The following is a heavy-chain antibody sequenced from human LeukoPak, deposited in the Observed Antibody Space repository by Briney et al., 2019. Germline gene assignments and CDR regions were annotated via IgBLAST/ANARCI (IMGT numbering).Heavy chain of an antibody. J-gene: IGHJ5*02. CDR3: ARVGCSSTSCYTDRFDP. Sequence: ASVKVSYKASGYTFTGYYMHWVRQAPGQGLEWMGWINPNSGGTNYAQKFQGRVTMTRDTSISTAYMELSRLRSDDTAVYYCARVGCSSTSCYTDRFDPWGQGTLVTVSS. CDR2: INPNSGGT. CDR1: GYTFTGYY. D-gene: IGHD2-2*02. V-gene: IGHV1-2*02.